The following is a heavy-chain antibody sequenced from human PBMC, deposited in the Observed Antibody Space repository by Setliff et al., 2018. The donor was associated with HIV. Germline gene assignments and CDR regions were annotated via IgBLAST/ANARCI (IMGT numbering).Heavy chain of an antibody. CDR3: ATRLLGYSGYGY. J-gene: IGHJ4*02. CDR1: GYNFATYY. D-gene: IGHD5-12*01. CDR2: VNPGDSST. Sequence: GESLKISCWTSGYNFATYYIAWGRQMPGKGPEWMGSVNPGDSSTKYNPSLQGQFTMSADKLINTAYLQWSSLKASDTAMYYCATRLLGYSGYGYWGQGTLVTVSS. V-gene: IGHV5-51*01.